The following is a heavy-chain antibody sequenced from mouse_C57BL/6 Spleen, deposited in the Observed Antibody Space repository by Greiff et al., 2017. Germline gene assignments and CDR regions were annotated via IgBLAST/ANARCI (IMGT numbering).Heavy chain of an antibody. D-gene: IGHD2-3*01. CDR1: GYTFTSYW. Sequence: QVQLQQPGAELVKPGASVKVSCKASGYTFTSYWMHWVKQRPGQGLEWIGRIHPSDSDTNSNQKFKGKATLTVDKSSSTAYMQLSSLTSEDSAVYYCAMCYDGYWGFAYWGQGTLVTVSA. V-gene: IGHV1-74*01. J-gene: IGHJ3*01. CDR2: IHPSDSDT. CDR3: AMCYDGYWGFAY.